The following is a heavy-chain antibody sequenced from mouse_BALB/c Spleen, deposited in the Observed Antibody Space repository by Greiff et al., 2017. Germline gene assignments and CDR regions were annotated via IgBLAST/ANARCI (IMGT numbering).Heavy chain of an antibody. Sequence: EVKLMESGGGLVQPGGSRKLSCAASGFTFSSFGMHWVRQAPEKGLEWVAYISSGSSTIYYADTVKGRFTISRDNPKNTLFLQMTSLRSEDTAMYYCERHYGSSYWYFDVWGAGTTVTVSS. CDR1: GFTFSSFG. J-gene: IGHJ1*01. D-gene: IGHD1-1*01. CDR2: ISSGSSTI. V-gene: IGHV5-17*02. CDR3: ERHYGSSYWYFDV.